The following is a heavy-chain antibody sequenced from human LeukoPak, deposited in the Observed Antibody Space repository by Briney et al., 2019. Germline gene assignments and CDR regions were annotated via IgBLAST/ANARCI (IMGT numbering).Heavy chain of an antibody. Sequence: GGSLRLSCAASGFTFSGSAMSWVRQAPGEGLVWVSRIRSDGSDTRYAESVKGRFTISRDNAKNTLYLQMNSLRAEDTAVYYCARDWFHAIDYWGQGTLVTVSS. V-gene: IGHV3-74*01. CDR2: IRSDGSDT. J-gene: IGHJ4*02. D-gene: IGHD2/OR15-2a*01. CDR3: ARDWFHAIDY. CDR1: GFTFSGSA.